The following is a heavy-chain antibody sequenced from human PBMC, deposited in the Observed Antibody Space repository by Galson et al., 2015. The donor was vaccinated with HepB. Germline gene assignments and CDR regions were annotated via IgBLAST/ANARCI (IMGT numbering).Heavy chain of an antibody. V-gene: IGHV3-30*18. D-gene: IGHD2-2*02. J-gene: IGHJ4*02. CDR3: AKLNLGYCSSTSCYTGLDY. CDR1: GFTFSSYG. Sequence: SLRLSCAASGFTFSSYGMHWVRQAPGKGLEWVAVISYDGSNKYYADSVKGRFTISRDNSKNTLYLQMNSLRAEDTAVYYCAKLNLGYCSSTSCYTGLDYWGQGTLVTVSS. CDR2: ISYDGSNK.